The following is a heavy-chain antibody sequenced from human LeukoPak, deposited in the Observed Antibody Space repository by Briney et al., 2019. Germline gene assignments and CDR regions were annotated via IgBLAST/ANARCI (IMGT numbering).Heavy chain of an antibody. CDR3: ARDLGPYYYDSSGYYYGY. J-gene: IGHJ4*02. CDR2: INSDGSST. V-gene: IGHV3-74*01. D-gene: IGHD3-22*01. Sequence: PGGXXRLSCAASGFTFSSYWMHWVRQAPGKGLVWVSRINSDGSSTSYADSVKGGFTISRDNAKNTLYLQMHSLRAEDTAVYYCARDLGPYYYDSSGYYYGYWGQGTLVTVSS. CDR1: GFTFSSYW.